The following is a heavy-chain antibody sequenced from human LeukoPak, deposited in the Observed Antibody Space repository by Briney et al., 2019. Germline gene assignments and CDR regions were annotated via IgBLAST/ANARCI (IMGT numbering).Heavy chain of an antibody. CDR1: GGSFSGYY. CDR3: ARGQGTVTTH. V-gene: IGHV4-34*01. J-gene: IGHJ4*02. Sequence: SETLSLTCAVYGGSFSGYYWTWIRQPPGKGLEWIGEINHSGSTNYNPSLKSRVTISVDTSKNQFSLKLSSVTAADTAVYYCARGQGTVTTHWGQGTLVTVSS. D-gene: IGHD4-17*01. CDR2: INHSGST.